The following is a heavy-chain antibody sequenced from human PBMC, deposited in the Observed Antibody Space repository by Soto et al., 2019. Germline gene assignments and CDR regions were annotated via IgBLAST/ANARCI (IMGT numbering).Heavy chain of an antibody. CDR3: AGDPYYYASDY. CDR2: ISSGADTI. D-gene: IGHD3-10*01. Sequence: GGSLRLSCVASGFSFSSHYMTWIRQAPGKGLEWVSYISSGADTIYYSDSVKGRFTVSRDNARNSLYLQMDSLRAEDTAIYYRAGDPYYYASDYWGQGTLVTVSS. V-gene: IGHV3-11*01. CDR1: GFSFSSHY. J-gene: IGHJ4*02.